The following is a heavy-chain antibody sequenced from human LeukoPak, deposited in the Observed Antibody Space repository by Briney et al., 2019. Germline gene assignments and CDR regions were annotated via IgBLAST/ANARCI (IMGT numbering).Heavy chain of an antibody. V-gene: IGHV3-23*01. Sequence: PGGSLRLSCAASGFTFSTFDTSWVRQSPGKGLEWVSAISASTGRTYYADSVKGRFTISRDNPKNTLLLQMHSLRVEDTAMYFCARGDFFAFDLWGQGTMVTVSS. CDR2: ISASTGRT. J-gene: IGHJ3*01. D-gene: IGHD2-21*02. CDR3: ARGDFFAFDL. CDR1: GFTFSTFD.